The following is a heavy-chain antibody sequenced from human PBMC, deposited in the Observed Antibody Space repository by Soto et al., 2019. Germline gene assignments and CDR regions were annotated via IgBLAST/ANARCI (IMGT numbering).Heavy chain of an antibody. V-gene: IGHV1-18*01. Sequence: ASVKVSCKASGYTFTSYGISWVRQAPGQGLEWMGWISAYNGNTNYAQKLQGRVTMTTDTSTSAAYMELRSLRSDDTAVYYCARDRSVYCSGGSCYLGYWRQGTLVTVSS. CDR2: ISAYNGNT. D-gene: IGHD2-15*01. J-gene: IGHJ4*02. CDR3: ARDRSVYCSGGSCYLGY. CDR1: GYTFTSYG.